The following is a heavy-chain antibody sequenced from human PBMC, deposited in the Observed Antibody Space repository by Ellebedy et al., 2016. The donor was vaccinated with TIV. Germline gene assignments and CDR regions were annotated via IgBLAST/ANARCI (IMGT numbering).Heavy chain of an antibody. CDR1: GGSISSYY. CDR2: IYYSGST. V-gene: IGHV4-59*12. CDR3: ARGFMITFGGVIVNFPIVFDY. J-gene: IGHJ4*02. D-gene: IGHD3-16*02. Sequence: GSLRLXXTVSGGSISSYYWSWIRQPPGKGLEWIGYIYYSGSTNYNPSLKSRVTISVDTSKNQFSLKLSSVTAADTAVYYCARGFMITFGGVIVNFPIVFDYWGQGTLVTVSS.